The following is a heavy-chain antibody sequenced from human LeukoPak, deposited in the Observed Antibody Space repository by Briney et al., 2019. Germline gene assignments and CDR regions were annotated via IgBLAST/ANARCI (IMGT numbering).Heavy chain of an antibody. CDR3: ARGRGGYSYGSN. D-gene: IGHD5-18*01. CDR1: GGSLSGYY. CDR2: INHSGST. V-gene: IGHV4-34*01. Sequence: SETLSLTCAVYGGSLSGYYWSWIRQPPGKGLEWIGEINHSGSTNYNPSLKSRVTISVDTSKNQFSLKLSSVTAADTAVYYCARGRGGYSYGSNWGQGTLVTVSS. J-gene: IGHJ4*02.